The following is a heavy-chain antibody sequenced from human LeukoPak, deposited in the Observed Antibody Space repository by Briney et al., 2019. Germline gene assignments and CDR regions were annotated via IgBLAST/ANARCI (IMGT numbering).Heavy chain of an antibody. V-gene: IGHV1-18*01. D-gene: IGHD2-21*02. CDR2: ISAYNGNT. J-gene: IGHJ6*02. CDR1: GYTFTSYG. CDR3: ARDLAVTARPPYYYYGMDV. Sequence: GASVKVSCKASGYTFTSYGISWVRQAPGQGLEWMGWISAYNGNTNYAQKLQGRVTMTTDTSTSTAYMELRSLRSDDTAVYYCARDLAVTARPPYYYYGMDVWGQGTTVTVSS.